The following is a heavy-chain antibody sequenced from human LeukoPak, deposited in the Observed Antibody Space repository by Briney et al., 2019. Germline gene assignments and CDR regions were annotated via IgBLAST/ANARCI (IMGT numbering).Heavy chain of an antibody. CDR2: FDPEDGET. CDR1: GYTLTELS. D-gene: IGHD3-3*01. V-gene: IGHV1-24*01. CDR3: ATGITIFAPGAFDI. Sequence: ASVKVSCKVSGYTLTELSMHWVQQAPGKGLEWMGGFDPEDGETIYAQKFQGRVTMTEDTSTDTAYMELSSLRSEDTAVYYCATGITIFAPGAFDIWGQGTMVTVSS. J-gene: IGHJ3*02.